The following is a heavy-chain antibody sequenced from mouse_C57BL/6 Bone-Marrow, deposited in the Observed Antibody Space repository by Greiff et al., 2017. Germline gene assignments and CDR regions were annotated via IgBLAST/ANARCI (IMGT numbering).Heavy chain of an antibody. CDR1: GYTFTSYW. D-gene: IGHD2-4*01. V-gene: IGHV1-69*01. Sequence: QVQLQQPGAELVMPGASVKLSCKASGYTFTSYWMHWVKQRPGQGLEWIGEFDPSDSYTNYNHKFKGKATLTVDKSSSTAYMQLSSLTSEDSAVYYCAREGLYDYPDDWGQGTTLTVSS. CDR2: FDPSDSYT. CDR3: AREGLYDYPDD. J-gene: IGHJ2*01.